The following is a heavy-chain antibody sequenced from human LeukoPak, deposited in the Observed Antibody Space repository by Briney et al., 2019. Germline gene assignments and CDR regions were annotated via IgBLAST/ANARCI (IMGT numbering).Heavy chain of an antibody. D-gene: IGHD5-18*01. V-gene: IGHV1-46*03. CDR1: GYTFTSYY. CDR3: ARELRGYSYGQSFDY. Sequence: ASVKVSCKASGYTFTSYYMHWVRQAPGQGLEWMGVINPSGGSTSYAQKFQGRVTMTRDTSTSTVYMELSSLGSEDTAVYYCARELRGYSYGQSFDYWGQGTLVTVSS. CDR2: INPSGGST. J-gene: IGHJ4*02.